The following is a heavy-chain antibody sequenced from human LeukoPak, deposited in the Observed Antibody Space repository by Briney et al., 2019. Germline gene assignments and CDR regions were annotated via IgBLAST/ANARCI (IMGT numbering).Heavy chain of an antibody. D-gene: IGHD3-22*01. CDR3: ARDSGGYYDSSGYD. CDR1: GFTFSSYS. J-gene: IGHJ4*02. V-gene: IGHV3-48*04. Sequence: PGGSLRLSCSASGFTFSSYSMNWVRQAPGKGLEWVSYISSSSSTIYYADSVEGRFTISRDNAKNSLYLQMNSLRAEDTAVYYCARDSGGYYDSSGYDWGQGTLVTVSS. CDR2: ISSSSSTI.